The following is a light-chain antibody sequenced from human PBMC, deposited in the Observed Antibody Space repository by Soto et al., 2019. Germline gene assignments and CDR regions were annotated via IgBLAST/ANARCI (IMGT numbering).Light chain of an antibody. Sequence: QSALTQPRSVSGSPGQSVTISCTGTSSDVGGYNYVSWYQQHPDKAPKLIIYDVSKRPSGVPDRFSGSKSGNAASLTISGLQTEDEADYYCSSYAGGYLFVFGTGTKLTVL. CDR2: DVS. CDR1: SSDVGGYNY. V-gene: IGLV2-11*01. CDR3: SSYAGGYLFV. J-gene: IGLJ1*01.